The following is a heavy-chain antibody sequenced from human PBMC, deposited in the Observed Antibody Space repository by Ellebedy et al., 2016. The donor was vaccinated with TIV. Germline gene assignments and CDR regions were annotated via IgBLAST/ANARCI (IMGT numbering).Heavy chain of an antibody. CDR2: ISSSSSYI. CDR3: ARDEPYCRGGSCNRFDY. J-gene: IGHJ4*02. Sequence: PGGSLRLSCAASGFTFSSYSMNWVRQAPGKGLEWVSSISSSSSYIYYADSMKGRFTISRDNAKNSLYLQMNSLRAENTAVYYCARDEPYCRGGSCNRFDYWGQGTLVTVSS. CDR1: GFTFSSYS. D-gene: IGHD2-15*01. V-gene: IGHV3-21*01.